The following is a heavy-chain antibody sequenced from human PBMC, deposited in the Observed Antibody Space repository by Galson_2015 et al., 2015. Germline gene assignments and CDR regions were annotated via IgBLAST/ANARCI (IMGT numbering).Heavy chain of an antibody. V-gene: IGHV1-18*04. Sequence: SVKVSCKASGYTFTSYGISWVRQAPGQGLEWMGWISAYNGNTNYAQKLQGRVTMTTDTSTSTAYMELRGLRSDDTAVYYCARGLSGSGSYAYYYGMDVWGQGTTVTVSS. D-gene: IGHD3-10*01. CDR2: ISAYNGNT. CDR1: GYTFTSYG. CDR3: ARGLSGSGSYAYYYGMDV. J-gene: IGHJ6*02.